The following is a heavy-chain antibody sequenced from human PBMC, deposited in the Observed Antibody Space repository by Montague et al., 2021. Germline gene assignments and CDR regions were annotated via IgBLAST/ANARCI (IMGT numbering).Heavy chain of an antibody. D-gene: IGHD2-15*01. Sequence: SETLSLTCTVSGCSISSNSYWWAWIRQPPGKGLDYVGTTFNTGSSYYSPSLKSRVTISVDTSKNQFSLRLSAVTAADTAVYYCAMSLYCIGGSCYSGFDTWGQGTLVTVSS. CDR1: GCSISSNSYW. CDR3: AMSLYCIGGSCYSGFDT. V-gene: IGHV4-39*01. J-gene: IGHJ5*02. CDR2: TFNTGSS.